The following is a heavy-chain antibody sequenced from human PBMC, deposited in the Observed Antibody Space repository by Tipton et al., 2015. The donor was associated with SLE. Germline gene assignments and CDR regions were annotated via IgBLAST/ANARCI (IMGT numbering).Heavy chain of an antibody. CDR2: IYPDDSDA. V-gene: IGHV5-51*03. CDR1: GYLFTNFW. J-gene: IGHJ3*02. CDR3: ARVTMLQRGRAFDI. D-gene: IGHD3-10*02. Sequence: QLVQSGAEGKKPGESLKISCTGSGYLFTNFWIAWVRQMPGRGLEWMGIIYPDDSDARYSPSFKGQVTMSADKSINTTYLQWSSLRTSDTANYFCARVTMLQRGRAFDIWGQGTIVTVSS.